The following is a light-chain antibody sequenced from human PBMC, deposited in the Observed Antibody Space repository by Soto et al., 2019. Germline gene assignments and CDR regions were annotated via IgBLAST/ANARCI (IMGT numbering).Light chain of an antibody. V-gene: IGKV3D-15*01. CDR1: QTVSSN. CDR3: QQYNKWPIT. J-gene: IGKJ4*01. CDR2: GAS. Sequence: EIVMTQSPATLSVSPGERATLSCRASQTVSSNLAWYQQKPGQAPRLLIYGASTRATGIPARFSGSGSGTEFTLTIGRLQSEDFAIYYCQQYNKWPITFGGGTKVETK.